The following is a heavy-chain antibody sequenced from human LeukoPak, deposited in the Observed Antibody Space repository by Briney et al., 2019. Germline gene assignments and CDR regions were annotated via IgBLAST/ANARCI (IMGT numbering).Heavy chain of an antibody. Sequence: SETLSLTXTVSGGSINSYYWSWIRQPPGKDLEWIGYIYYTGSTNYNPSLKSRVTISLDTSKNQFSLILNSVTAADAAVYYCARYSDAYAGARWFDHWGQGILVTVSS. CDR1: GGSINSYY. CDR2: IYYTGST. V-gene: IGHV4-59*01. J-gene: IGHJ5*02. D-gene: IGHD3-3*01. CDR3: ARYSDAYAGARWFDH.